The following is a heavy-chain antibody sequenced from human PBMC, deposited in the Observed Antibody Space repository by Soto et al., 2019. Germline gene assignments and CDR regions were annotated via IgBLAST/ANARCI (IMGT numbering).Heavy chain of an antibody. J-gene: IGHJ6*02. CDR2: IYPGDSDT. CDR1: GYSFTSYW. D-gene: IGHD3-10*01. Sequence: GESLKISCKGSGYSFTSYWIGWVRQMPGKGLEWMGIIYPGDSDTRYSPSFRGQVTISADKSISTAYLQWSSLKASDTAMYYCARLPHPRFYYYCYYGMDVWGQGTTVTVSS. V-gene: IGHV5-51*01. CDR3: ARLPHPRFYYYCYYGMDV.